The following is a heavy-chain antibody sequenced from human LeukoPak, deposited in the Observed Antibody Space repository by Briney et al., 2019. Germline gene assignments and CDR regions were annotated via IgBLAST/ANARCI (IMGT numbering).Heavy chain of an antibody. CDR3: TRNSGSYYGEWFDP. J-gene: IGHJ5*02. Sequence: GGSLRLSCAASGFTFSGSAMHWVRQASGKGLEWVGRIRSKANSYATAYAASVKGRFTISRDDSKNTAYLQMNGLKTEDTAVYYCTRNSGSYYGEWFDPWGQGTLVTVSS. D-gene: IGHD1-26*01. CDR2: IRSKANSYAT. V-gene: IGHV3-73*01. CDR1: GFTFSGSA.